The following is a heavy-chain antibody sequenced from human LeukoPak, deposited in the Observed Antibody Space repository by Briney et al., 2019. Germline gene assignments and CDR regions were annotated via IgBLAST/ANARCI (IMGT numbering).Heavy chain of an antibody. CDR3: VPPLESGFDY. V-gene: IGHV3-33*01. CDR1: GFTFSSYV. Sequence: GGSLRLSCAASGFTFSSYVMHWVRQAPGKGLEWVAVIWYDGSNKYYADSVKGRFTISRDNSKNTLYLQMNSLRAEDTAVYYCVPPLESGFDYWGQGTLVTVSS. D-gene: IGHD2/OR15-2a*01. CDR2: IWYDGSNK. J-gene: IGHJ4*02.